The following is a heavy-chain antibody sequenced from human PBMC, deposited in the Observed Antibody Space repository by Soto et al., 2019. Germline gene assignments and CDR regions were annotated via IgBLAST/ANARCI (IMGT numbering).Heavy chain of an antibody. V-gene: IGHV4-30-2*01. Sequence: QLQLQESGSGLVKPSQTLSLTCTVSGGSIRTGGYSWSWIRQPPGKGLEWIGNTYHSGNPYYNPSRQSRVPISVDGSKNQFSLKVSSVTAAATAVYYCAREDYGDYGGYFDYWGQGSLVTVSS. J-gene: IGHJ4*02. CDR2: TYHSGNP. CDR3: AREDYGDYGGYFDY. CDR1: GGSIRTGGYS. D-gene: IGHD4-17*01.